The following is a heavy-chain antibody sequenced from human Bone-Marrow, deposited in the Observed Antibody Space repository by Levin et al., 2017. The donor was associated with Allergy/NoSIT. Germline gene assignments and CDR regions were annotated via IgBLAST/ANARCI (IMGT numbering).Heavy chain of an antibody. D-gene: IGHD3-22*01. CDR1: GFTISDYA. CDR2: TSGSGGVT. Sequence: HTGGSLRLSCAVSGFTISDYAMSWVRQAPGKGLEWVSGTSGSGGVTYHADSVKGRFTISRDDSRNTLYLQMSSLRAEDSAVYYCAREGRYDTTGYYLRGNFEYWGQGTLVTVSS. CDR3: AREGRYDTTGYYLRGNFEY. J-gene: IGHJ4*02. V-gene: IGHV3-23*01.